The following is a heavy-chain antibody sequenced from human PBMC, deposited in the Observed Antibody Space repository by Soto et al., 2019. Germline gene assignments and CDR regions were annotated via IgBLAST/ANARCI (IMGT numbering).Heavy chain of an antibody. V-gene: IGHV2-5*02. Sequence: QITLKESGPTLVKPTQTLTLTCTFSGFSLSTSGVGVAWIRQPPGKALEWLALIYWDDDKRYRPSLESRLTITKDTSKXXVVLXXTXXXXXXXXTXXXXXXXXXXXXXXXXXFSGMDVWGQGTTVTVSS. J-gene: IGHJ6*02. CDR1: GFSLSTSGVG. CDR2: IYWDDDK. CDR3: XXXXXXXXXXXXXXFSGMDV.